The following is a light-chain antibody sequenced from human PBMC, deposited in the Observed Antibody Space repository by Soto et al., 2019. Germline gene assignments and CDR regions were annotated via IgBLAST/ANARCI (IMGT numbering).Light chain of an antibody. J-gene: IGKJ1*01. CDR2: GAS. Sequence: EIVLTQSPATLSLSAGERATLSCGASQSVTNYIAWYQQRPGQAPRLLIYGASSRATGIPDRFSGSGSGTDFTLTISRLEPEDFAVYYCQEYDNSLWTFGQGTKVDIK. V-gene: IGKV3-20*01. CDR1: QSVTNY. CDR3: QEYDNSLWT.